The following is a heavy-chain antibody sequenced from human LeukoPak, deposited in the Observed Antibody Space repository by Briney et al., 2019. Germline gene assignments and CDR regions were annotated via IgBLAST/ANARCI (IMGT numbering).Heavy chain of an antibody. J-gene: IGHJ4*02. V-gene: IGHV3-23*01. CDR2: ISDSGGST. D-gene: IGHD3-10*01. CDR1: GFTLSSYA. CDR3: AKDRYFGSGSYYNDY. Sequence: GGSLRLSCAASGFTLSSYAMSWVRQALGKGLEWVSTISDSGGSTYYAESVKGRFTISRDNSKNMLYLQMNSLRAEDTAVYYCAKDRYFGSGSYYNDYWGQGTLVTVSS.